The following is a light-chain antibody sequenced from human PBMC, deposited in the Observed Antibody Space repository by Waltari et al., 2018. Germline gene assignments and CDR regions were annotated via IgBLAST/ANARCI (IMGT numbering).Light chain of an antibody. J-gene: IGLJ1*01. CDR3: QVWDANNEPGL. V-gene: IGLV3-21*01. CDR2: YDS. CDR1: NIGTKS. Sequence: SSVLTQPPSVSVAPGETARITCRGNNIGTKSLHWYRQTPGQAPVLVISYDSDRPSGIPERFSGSNSGDTATLTISRVEAGDEADYYCQVWDANNEPGLFGTGTEVTV.